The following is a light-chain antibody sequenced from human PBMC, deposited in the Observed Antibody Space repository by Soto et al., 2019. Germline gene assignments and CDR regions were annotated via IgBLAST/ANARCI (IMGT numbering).Light chain of an antibody. V-gene: IGKV1-39*01. J-gene: IGKJ1*01. Sequence: DIHMTQSPSSLSASVGDRVTITCRASQSINTYLNWHQQKAGQAPKLLISAASSLQSGVPSRFSGSGSGTDFTLTISGLRPEDFATYYCQQSYITPWTFGQGTKVDIK. CDR3: QQSYITPWT. CDR1: QSINTY. CDR2: AAS.